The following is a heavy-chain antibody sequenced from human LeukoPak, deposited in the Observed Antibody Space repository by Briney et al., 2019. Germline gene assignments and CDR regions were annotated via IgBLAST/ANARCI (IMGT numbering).Heavy chain of an antibody. CDR3: AKELLLWFGELLFPDQGHGFDY. V-gene: IGHV3-23*01. D-gene: IGHD3-10*01. CDR1: GFTFSSYA. CDR2: ISGSGGST. Sequence: GGSLRLSCAASGFTFSSYAMSWVRQAPGKGLKWVSAISGSGGSTYYADSVKGRFTISRDNSKNTLYLQMNSLRAEDTAVYYCAKELLLWFGELLFPDQGHGFDYWGQGTLVTVSS. J-gene: IGHJ4*02.